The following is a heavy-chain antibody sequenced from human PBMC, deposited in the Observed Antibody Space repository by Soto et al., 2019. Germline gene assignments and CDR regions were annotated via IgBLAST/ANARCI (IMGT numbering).Heavy chain of an antibody. CDR2: IFYSVST. CDR1: GASISSYY. D-gene: IGHD1-1*01. V-gene: IGHV4-59*01. Sequence: QVQLQESGPGLVKPSETLSLTCTVSGASISSYYWSWIRQPPGKALEWIGYIFYSVSTNYNPSLKSRATMSIDTPKNQYSLKLTSVTAADTAVYYCARDYNTRYNWFDPWGQGTLVTVSS. CDR3: ARDYNTRYNWFDP. J-gene: IGHJ5*02.